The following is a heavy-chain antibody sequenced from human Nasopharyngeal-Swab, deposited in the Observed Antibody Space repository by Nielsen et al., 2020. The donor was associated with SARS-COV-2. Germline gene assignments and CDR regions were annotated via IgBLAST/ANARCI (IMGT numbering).Heavy chain of an antibody. J-gene: IGHJ5*02. D-gene: IGHD5-18*01. CDR2: INPNSGGT. Sequence: ASVKVSCKASGYTFTGYYMHWVRQAPGQGLEWMGWINPNSGGTNYAQKFQGWVTMTRDTSISTAYMELSRLRSDDTAVYYCAREISYGSLWNLFDPLGQGTLVTVSS. CDR3: AREISYGSLWNLFDP. V-gene: IGHV1-2*04. CDR1: GYTFTGYY.